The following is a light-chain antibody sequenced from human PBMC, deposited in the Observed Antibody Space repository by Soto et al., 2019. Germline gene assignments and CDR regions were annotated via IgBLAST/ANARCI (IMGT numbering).Light chain of an antibody. CDR2: EVS. CDR1: SSDVGGYNY. V-gene: IGLV2-14*01. CDR3: SSYTSSSTPRVV. Sequence: QFALTQPASVSGSPGQSITISCTGTSSDVGGYNYVSWYQQHPGKAPKLMIYEVSNRPSGVSNRFSGSKSGNTASLTISGLQAEDEADYYCSSYTSSSTPRVVFGGGTKLTVL. J-gene: IGLJ2*01.